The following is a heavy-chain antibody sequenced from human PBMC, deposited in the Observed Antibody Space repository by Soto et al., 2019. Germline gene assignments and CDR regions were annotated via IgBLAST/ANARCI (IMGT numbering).Heavy chain of an antibody. CDR2: ISGSGGST. CDR1: GFTFSSYA. J-gene: IGHJ5*02. D-gene: IGHD2-15*01. V-gene: IGHV3-23*01. Sequence: GGSLRLSCAASGFTFSSYAMSWVRQAPGKGLEWVSAISGSGGSTYYADSVKGRFTISRDNSKNTLYLQMNSLRAEDTAVYYCANPMLPRVVVAATPPSWGQGTLVTVSS. CDR3: ANPMLPRVVVAATPPS.